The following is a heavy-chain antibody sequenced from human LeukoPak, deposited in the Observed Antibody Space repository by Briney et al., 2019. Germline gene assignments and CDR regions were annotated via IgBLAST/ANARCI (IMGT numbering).Heavy chain of an antibody. CDR3: TRDRGAYNFYDY. Sequence: GGSLRLSCAASGLTFSSYAMSWVRQAPGKGLEWVGFIRSKAYGETADYTASVKGRFTISRDDSKAIAYLQMNSLKTEDTAVSHCTRDRGAYNFYDYWGQGTLVTVSS. CDR2: IRSKAYGETA. V-gene: IGHV3-49*04. J-gene: IGHJ4*02. D-gene: IGHD1-26*01. CDR1: GLTFSSYA.